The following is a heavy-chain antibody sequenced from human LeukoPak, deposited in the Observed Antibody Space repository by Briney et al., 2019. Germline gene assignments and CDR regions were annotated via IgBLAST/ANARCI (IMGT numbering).Heavy chain of an antibody. CDR2: INPNSGGT. Sequence: GASVKVSCKASGYTFTGYYMHWVRQAPGQGLEWMGWINPNSGGTNYAQKFQGWVTMTRDTSISTAYMELSRLRSDDTAVYYCARGLEGYYYYGMDVWGQGTTVTVSS. J-gene: IGHJ6*02. D-gene: IGHD6-6*01. CDR3: ARGLEGYYYYGMDV. V-gene: IGHV1-2*04. CDR1: GYTFTGYY.